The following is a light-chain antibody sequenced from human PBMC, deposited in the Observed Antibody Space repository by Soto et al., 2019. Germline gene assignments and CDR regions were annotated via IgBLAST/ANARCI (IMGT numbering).Light chain of an antibody. Sequence: QSVLTQPPSVSGAPGQRGTISCTGSSSNIGAGYDVHWYQQIPGRAPKLLIYANSNRPSGVPDRFSGSKSGTSASLAITGLQAEDEAHYYCQSYDSSLSSSDVVFGGGTKLTVL. V-gene: IGLV1-40*01. CDR2: ANS. CDR3: QSYDSSLSSSDVV. CDR1: SSNIGAGYD. J-gene: IGLJ2*01.